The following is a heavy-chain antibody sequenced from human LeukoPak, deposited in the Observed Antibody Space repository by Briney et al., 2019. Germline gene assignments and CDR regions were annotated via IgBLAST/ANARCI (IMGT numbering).Heavy chain of an antibody. J-gene: IGHJ4*02. Sequence: GGSLRLSCAASGFTFSSYGMHWVRQAPGKGLEWVAVISYDGSNKYYADSVKGRFTISRDNSKNTLYLKMNSLRAEDTAVYYCAKDPSITMVRGVTADWGQGTLVTVSS. CDR2: ISYDGSNK. CDR1: GFTFSSYG. V-gene: IGHV3-30*18. CDR3: AKDPSITMVRGVTAD. D-gene: IGHD3-10*01.